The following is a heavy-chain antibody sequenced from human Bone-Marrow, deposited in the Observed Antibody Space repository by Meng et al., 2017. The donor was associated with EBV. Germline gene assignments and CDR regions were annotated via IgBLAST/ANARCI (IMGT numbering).Heavy chain of an antibody. CDR3: ARADVDTSMVNPKLSFDD. CDR1: GGSISGNNYY. V-gene: IGHV4-39*07. D-gene: IGHD5-18*01. CDR2: IHYTGST. Sequence: QLQLQESGPGLVKPSXXLSLPXXVSGGSISGNNYYWGWIRQPPGKGLEWIGSIHYTGSTYYYPSLKNRVTISGDTSKRQFSLKLSSVTAADTAVYYCARADVDTSMVNPKLSFDDWGQGTLVTVSS. J-gene: IGHJ4*02.